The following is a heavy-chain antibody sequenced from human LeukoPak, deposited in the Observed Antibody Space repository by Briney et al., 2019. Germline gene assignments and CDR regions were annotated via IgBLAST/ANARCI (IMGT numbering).Heavy chain of an antibody. CDR3: AKDQDPRKRGQDEYCQY. V-gene: IGHV3-33*06. Sequence: GRSLRPSCAASGFTFSSYGMHWVRQAPGKGLEWVAIIWYDGSYKYYADSVKGRFTISRDNSKNTVYLQMNSLRAEDTAVYYCAKDQDPRKRGQDEYCQYAGQGTLVTVSS. CDR2: IWYDGSYK. J-gene: IGHJ1*01. CDR1: GFTFSSYG.